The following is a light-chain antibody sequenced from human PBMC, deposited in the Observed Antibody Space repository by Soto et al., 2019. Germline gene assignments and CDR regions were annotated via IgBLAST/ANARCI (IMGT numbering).Light chain of an antibody. CDR2: DAS. V-gene: IGKV1-5*01. Sequence: DIQMAQSPSTLSASVGDRVTITCRASQSINSWLAWYQQKPGKAPKLLIYDASSLESGVPSRFGGSGSGTEFTLTISGLQPDDFASYYCQQHNSYSYTFGQGTKVDIK. CDR1: QSINSW. J-gene: IGKJ2*01. CDR3: QQHNSYSYT.